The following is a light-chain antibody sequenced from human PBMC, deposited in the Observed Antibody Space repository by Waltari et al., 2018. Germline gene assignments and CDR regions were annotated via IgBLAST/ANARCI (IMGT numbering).Light chain of an antibody. Sequence: SCRASQSVSRALSWYQQKPGQAPRLLIYGASTRATGIPDRFSGSGSGTDFSLTISRLEPDDFAVYYCQHYLRLPVTFGQGTTVVI. CDR2: GAS. CDR1: QSVSRA. CDR3: QHYLRLPVT. V-gene: IGKV3-20*01. J-gene: IGKJ1*01.